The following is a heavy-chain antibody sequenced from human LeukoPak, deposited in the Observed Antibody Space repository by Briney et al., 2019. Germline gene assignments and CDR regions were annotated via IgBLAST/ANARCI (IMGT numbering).Heavy chain of an antibody. CDR2: IYSGGST. Sequence: PGGSLRLPCAASGFTLSSNYLSRVRQAPGKGLEWVSVIYSGGSTYYADSVKGRFTISRDNSKNTLYLQMNSLRAEDTAVEYCARSGRAAADYWGQGTLVTVSS. CDR1: GFTLSSNY. V-gene: IGHV3-53*01. D-gene: IGHD6-13*01. J-gene: IGHJ4*02. CDR3: ARSGRAAADY.